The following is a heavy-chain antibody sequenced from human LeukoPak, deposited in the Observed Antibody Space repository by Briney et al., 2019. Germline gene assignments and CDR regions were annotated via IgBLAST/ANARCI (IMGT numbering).Heavy chain of an antibody. CDR1: GFTFSSYG. D-gene: IGHD3-3*01. CDR3: AKPATYYDFWSGYYNPPVAPIDY. V-gene: IGHV3-30*18. Sequence: RGSLRLSCAASGFTFSSYGMHWVRQAPGKGLEWVAVISYDGSNKYYADSVKGRFTISRDNSKNTLYLQMNSLRAEDTAVYYCAKPATYYDFWSGYYNPPVAPIDYWGQGTLVTVSS. J-gene: IGHJ4*02. CDR2: ISYDGSNK.